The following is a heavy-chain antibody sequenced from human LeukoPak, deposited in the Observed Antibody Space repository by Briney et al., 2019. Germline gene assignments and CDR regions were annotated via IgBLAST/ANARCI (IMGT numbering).Heavy chain of an antibody. CDR2: IYPGDSDT. V-gene: IGHV5-51*01. CDR3: ARSAAARRGLYFDY. Sequence: GESLKISCKGSGVTFIGYWIGWVRHMPGKGLEWMGIIYPGDSDTRYSPSFQGQVTISADNSITTAYLQWSSLNASDTAMYYCARSAAARRGLYFDYWGQGTLVTISS. CDR1: GVTFIGYW. J-gene: IGHJ4*02. D-gene: IGHD6-6*01.